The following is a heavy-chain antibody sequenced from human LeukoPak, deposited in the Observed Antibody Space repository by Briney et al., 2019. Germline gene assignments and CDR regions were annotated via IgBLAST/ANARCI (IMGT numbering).Heavy chain of an antibody. Sequence: GSLRLPCSASGFTFSSYAMSWVRQAPGKGLEWVANIKQDGSEKYYVDSVKGRFTISRDNAKNSLYLQMNSLRAEDTAVYYCARDILSLVRNWGQGTLVTVSS. J-gene: IGHJ4*02. V-gene: IGHV3-7*01. CDR1: GFTFSSYA. D-gene: IGHD2-21*01. CDR2: IKQDGSEK. CDR3: ARDILSLVRN.